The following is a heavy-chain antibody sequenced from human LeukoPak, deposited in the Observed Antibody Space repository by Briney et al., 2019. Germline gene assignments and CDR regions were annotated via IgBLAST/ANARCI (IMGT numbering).Heavy chain of an antibody. CDR3: AKPRYSSSWYEFDP. J-gene: IGHJ5*02. D-gene: IGHD6-13*01. CDR2: ISASGSST. Sequence: GGSLRLTCAASGFTFSSYAINWVRQAPGKGLEWVSTISASGSSTYYADSVKGRFTISRDNFKNTLYLQMNSLRAEDTALYSCAKPRYSSSWYEFDPWGQGTLVTVSS. V-gene: IGHV3-23*01. CDR1: GFTFSSYA.